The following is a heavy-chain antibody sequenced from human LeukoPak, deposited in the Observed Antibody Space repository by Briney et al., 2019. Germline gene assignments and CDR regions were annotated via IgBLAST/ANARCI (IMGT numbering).Heavy chain of an antibody. CDR2: IYYSGST. Sequence: SETLSLTCAVYGGSFSGYYWSWIRQPPGKGLEWIGYIYYSGSTYYNPSLKSRVTISVDTSKNQFSLKLSSVTAADTAVYYCARARDVGVVTDYFDYWGQGTLVTVSS. CDR3: ARARDVGVVTDYFDY. D-gene: IGHD3-3*01. J-gene: IGHJ4*02. CDR1: GGSFSGYY. V-gene: IGHV4-34*09.